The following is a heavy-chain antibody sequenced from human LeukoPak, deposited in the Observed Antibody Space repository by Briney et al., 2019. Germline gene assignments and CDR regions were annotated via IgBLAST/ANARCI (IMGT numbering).Heavy chain of an antibody. D-gene: IGHD5-12*01. CDR3: AKDLRGRASCSIPGYYWAQNY. V-gene: IGHV1-2*02. J-gene: IGHJ4*02. Sequence: ASVRVSCKASGYTFTDYYMHWVRQAPGQGLEWMGWINPNSGGTNYAQMFQGRVTMTRDTSISTAYMELSRLRSDDTAVYYCAKDLRGRASCSIPGYYWAQNYWGQGTLVTVSS. CDR1: GYTFTDYY. CDR2: INPNSGGT.